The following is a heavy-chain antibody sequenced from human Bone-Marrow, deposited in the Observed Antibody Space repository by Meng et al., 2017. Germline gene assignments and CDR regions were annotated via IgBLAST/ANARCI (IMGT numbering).Heavy chain of an antibody. CDR1: GGSFSGYY. J-gene: IGHJ4*02. CDR2: INHSGST. D-gene: IGHD4-17*01. V-gene: IGHV4-34*01. Sequence: SETLSLTCAVYGGSFSGYYWSWIRQPPGKGLEWIGEINHSGSTNYNPSLKSRVTISVDTSKNQFSLKLSSVTAADTAVYYCARHGPLYGRTHIDYWGQGTLVTVSS. CDR3: ARHGPLYGRTHIDY.